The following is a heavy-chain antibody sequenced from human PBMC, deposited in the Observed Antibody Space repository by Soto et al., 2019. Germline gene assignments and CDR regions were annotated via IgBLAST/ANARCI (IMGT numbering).Heavy chain of an antibody. CDR3: ARDRSYSDACGI. CDR1: GYTFTSYG. V-gene: IGHV1-18*04. J-gene: IGHJ3*02. D-gene: IGHD1-26*01. CDR2: ISAYNGNT. Sequence: ASVKVSCKASGYTFTSYGISWVRQAPGQGLEWMGWISAYNGNTNYAQKLQGRVTMTTDTSTSTAYMELRSLRTDDTAVYYCARDRSYSDACGIWRQGKMVTVSS.